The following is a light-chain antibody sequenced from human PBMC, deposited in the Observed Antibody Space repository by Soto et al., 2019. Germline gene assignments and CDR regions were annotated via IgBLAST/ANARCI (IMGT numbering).Light chain of an antibody. CDR2: RND. Sequence: QSVLTQPPSASGTPGQRVTISCSGSSSNIGSNYVSWYQQFPGTAPKLLIYRNDERPSGVPDRFSGSKSGTSASLAISGLQSEEESDYYCAAWDDSLNGPVFGGGTQLTVL. CDR1: SSNIGSNY. J-gene: IGLJ2*01. CDR3: AAWDDSLNGPV. V-gene: IGLV1-44*01.